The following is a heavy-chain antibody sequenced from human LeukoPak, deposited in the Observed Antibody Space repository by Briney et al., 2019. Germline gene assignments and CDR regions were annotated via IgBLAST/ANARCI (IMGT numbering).Heavy chain of an antibody. CDR3: AGGQMFTSGGFDD. D-gene: IGHD6-19*01. J-gene: IGHJ4*02. CDR1: GFSVSNKY. CDR2: IYTGGDT. Sequence: GGSLILSCAASGFSVSNKYMSWVRQAPGKGLEWVSVIYTGGDTYYADSVRGRFTISRDNSKNTVNLQMNSLRAEDTALYYCAGGQMFTSGGFDDWGQGTLVTVSS. V-gene: IGHV3-53*01.